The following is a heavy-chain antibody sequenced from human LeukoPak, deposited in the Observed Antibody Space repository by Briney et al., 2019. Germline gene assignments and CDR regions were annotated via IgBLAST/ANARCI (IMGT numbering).Heavy chain of an antibody. CDR1: GYTFTSYD. CDR3: ARDRRITYYYGSGSYSPFDY. CDR2: MNPNSGNT. D-gene: IGHD3-10*01. Sequence: ASVKVSCKASGYTFTSYDIHWVRQATGQGPEWMGWMNPNSGNTAYAQKFQGRVTITRNTSISTAYMELSSLRSEDTAVYYCARDRRITYYYGSGSYSPFDYWGQGTLVTVSS. V-gene: IGHV1-8*03. J-gene: IGHJ4*02.